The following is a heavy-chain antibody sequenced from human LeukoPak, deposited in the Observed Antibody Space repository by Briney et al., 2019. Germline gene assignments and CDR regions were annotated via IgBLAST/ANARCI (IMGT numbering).Heavy chain of an antibody. J-gene: IGHJ4*02. CDR2: IRYDGSNK. CDR1: GFTFSSYG. V-gene: IGHV3-30*02. Sequence: GGSLRLSCAASGFTFSSYGMHWVRQAPGKGLEWVAFIRYDGSNKYYADSVKGRFTISRDNSKNTLYLQMNSLRAEDTAVYYCAKAGGYSYGYVDYWGQGTLVTVSS. CDR3: AKAGGYSYGYVDY. D-gene: IGHD5-18*01.